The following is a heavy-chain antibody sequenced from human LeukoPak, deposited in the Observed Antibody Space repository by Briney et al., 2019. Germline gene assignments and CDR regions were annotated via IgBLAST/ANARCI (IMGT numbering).Heavy chain of an antibody. CDR2: IYYSGST. CDR1: GGSISSYY. J-gene: IGHJ4*02. D-gene: IGHD1-26*01. V-gene: IGHV4-59*01. Sequence: PSETLSLTCTVSGGSISSYYWSWIRQPPGKGLEWIGYIYYSGSTNYNPSLKSRVTISVDTSKNQFSLKLSSVTAADTAVYYCARGRDGGYPDYWGQGTLVTVSS. CDR3: ARGRDGGYPDY.